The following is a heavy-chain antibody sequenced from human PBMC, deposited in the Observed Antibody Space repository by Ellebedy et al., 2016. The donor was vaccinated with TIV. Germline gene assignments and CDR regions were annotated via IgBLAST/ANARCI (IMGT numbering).Heavy chain of an antibody. Sequence: AASVKVSCKASGYTFTNYYMNWVRQAPGQGLEWMGIINPSNGGTGYAQKFQGRVTMTRDTSASTVYMELSSLRSEDTAVYYCAREGGVYFFDYWGQGTLVTVSS. D-gene: IGHD1-26*01. J-gene: IGHJ4*02. CDR2: INPSNGGT. V-gene: IGHV1-46*01. CDR3: AREGGVYFFDY. CDR1: GYTFTNYY.